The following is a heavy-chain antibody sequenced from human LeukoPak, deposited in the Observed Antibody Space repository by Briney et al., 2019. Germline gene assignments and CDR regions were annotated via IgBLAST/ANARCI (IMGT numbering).Heavy chain of an antibody. CDR1: GGTFSSYT. D-gene: IGHD2-2*01. J-gene: IGHJ4*02. CDR2: IIPILGIA. CDR3: AREYCSSTSCTADFDY. Sequence: ASVKVSCKASGGTFSSYTISWVRQAPGQGLEWMGRIIPILGIANYAQKFQGRVTITADKSTSTAYMELSSLRSEDTAVYYCAREYCSSTSCTADFDYWGQGTLVTVPS. V-gene: IGHV1-69*04.